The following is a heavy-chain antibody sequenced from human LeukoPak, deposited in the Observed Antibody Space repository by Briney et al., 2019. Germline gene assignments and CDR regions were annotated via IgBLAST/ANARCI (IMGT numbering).Heavy chain of an antibody. J-gene: IGHJ3*02. CDR1: GFTFSNYA. CDR2: ITARADST. D-gene: IGHD2-8*02. Sequence: GGSLRLSCAASGFTFSNYAMSWVRQAPGKGLEWVSGITARADSTYYADSVKGRVTISRDNSKNTLFLQLTSLRAEDAAVYYCAKTYMWSIDAFHIWGQGTMVTVSS. V-gene: IGHV3-23*01. CDR3: AKTYMWSIDAFHI.